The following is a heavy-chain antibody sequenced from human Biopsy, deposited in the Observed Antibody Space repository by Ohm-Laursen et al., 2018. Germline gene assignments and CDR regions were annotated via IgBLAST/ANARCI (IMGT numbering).Heavy chain of an antibody. Sequence: TLSLTCAVYGGSFSGYYWSWIRQPPGKGLEWIGEINHRGSTSYNPSLKSRVTISVGTSKNQFSLKLRSVTAADTAVYYCARAVDYYDPYYYYGLDVWGHGTTVTVSS. V-gene: IGHV4-34*01. D-gene: IGHD3-16*01. CDR2: INHRGST. CDR3: ARAVDYYDPYYYYGLDV. J-gene: IGHJ6*02. CDR1: GGSFSGYY.